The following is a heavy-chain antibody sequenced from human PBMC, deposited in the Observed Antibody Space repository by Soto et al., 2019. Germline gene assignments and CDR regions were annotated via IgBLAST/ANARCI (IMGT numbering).Heavy chain of an antibody. CDR3: VRLTVRAAYGLEV. Sequence: GESLKISCQASGYTLTKNWISWVRQMPGKGLEWMGRIDPSDSETKYDPSVECHVTLSVDKYTSTAYLGWSSLKASGSAMYYCVRLTVRAAYGLEVWGQGTTVTVSS. D-gene: IGHD7-27*01. CDR2: IDPSDSET. J-gene: IGHJ6*02. CDR1: GYTLTKNW. V-gene: IGHV5-10-1*01.